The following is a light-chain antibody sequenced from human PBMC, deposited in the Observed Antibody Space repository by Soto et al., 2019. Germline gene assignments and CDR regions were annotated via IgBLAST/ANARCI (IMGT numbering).Light chain of an antibody. CDR1: SSDIGSYNF. CDR3: SSYTRSRSYV. CDR2: DVS. J-gene: IGLJ1*01. V-gene: IGLV2-14*01. Sequence: QSALTQPASVSGSPGQSIAISCTGTSSDIGSYNFVSWYQQQPGRAPKLMIYDVSDRPSGVSNRFSGSKSGNTASLTISGLQADDEADYYCSSYTRSRSYVFGTGTKLTVL.